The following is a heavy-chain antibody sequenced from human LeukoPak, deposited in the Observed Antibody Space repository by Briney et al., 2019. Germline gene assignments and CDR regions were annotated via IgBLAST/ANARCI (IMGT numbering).Heavy chain of an antibody. D-gene: IGHD1-26*01. J-gene: IGHJ6*03. V-gene: IGHV3-11*01. CDR1: GFIFSDYY. CDR2: ISSSGSTI. Sequence: GGSLRLSCAASGFIFSDYYMSWIRQAPGKGREGVSYISSSGSTIYYADSVKGRFTITRDNAKNSLYLQMNSLRAEDTAVYYCVKSWGSTRPYYNYMAVWGKGNSVTVSS. CDR3: VKSWGSTRPYYNYMAV.